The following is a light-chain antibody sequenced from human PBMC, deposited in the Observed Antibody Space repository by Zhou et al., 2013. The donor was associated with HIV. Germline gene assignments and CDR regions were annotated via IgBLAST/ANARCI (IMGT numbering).Light chain of an antibody. CDR1: QSISSD. CDR3: QQSYSTSRGRWT. CDR2: DTF. J-gene: IGKJ1*01. Sequence: DIQMTQSPSSLSASVGDRVTITCRASQSISSDLNWYQHKPGKAPKLLIYDTFTLQSGVPSRFSGSHSGLDFALTISSLQPEDFATYYCQQSYSTSRGRWTFGQGTKVEIK. V-gene: IGKV1-39*01.